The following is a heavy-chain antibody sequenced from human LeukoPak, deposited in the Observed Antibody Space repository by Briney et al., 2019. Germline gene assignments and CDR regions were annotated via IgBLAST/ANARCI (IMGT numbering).Heavy chain of an antibody. CDR2: VTGSGGST. Sequence: GGSLRLSCAASGFTFRSYAMSWVRQAPGKGLEWVSAVTGSGGSTYDADSVKGRFTISRDNSKNTLYLQMNSLRAEDTAVYYCAKDPYGDYSWFDPWGQGTLVTVSS. D-gene: IGHD4-17*01. CDR3: AKDPYGDYSWFDP. J-gene: IGHJ5*02. V-gene: IGHV3-23*01. CDR1: GFTFRSYA.